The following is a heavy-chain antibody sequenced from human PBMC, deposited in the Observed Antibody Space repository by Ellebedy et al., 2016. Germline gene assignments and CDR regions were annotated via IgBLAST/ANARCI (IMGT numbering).Heavy chain of an antibody. Sequence: GGSLRLSXTASGFTFGDYAMSWFRQAPGKGLEWVGFIRSKAYGGTTEYAASVKGRFTISRDDSKSIAYLQMNSLKTEDTAVYYCTRGPRYSSPYYYYGMDVWGQGTTVTVSS. V-gene: IGHV3-49*03. CDR2: IRSKAYGGTT. CDR1: GFTFGDYA. J-gene: IGHJ6*02. CDR3: TRGPRYSSPYYYYGMDV. D-gene: IGHD5-18*01.